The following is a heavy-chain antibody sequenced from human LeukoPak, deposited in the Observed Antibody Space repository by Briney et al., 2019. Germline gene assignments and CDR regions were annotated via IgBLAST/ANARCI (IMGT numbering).Heavy chain of an antibody. CDR3: ARWYYYDSSGYPDY. J-gene: IGHJ4*02. D-gene: IGHD3-22*01. CDR2: ISYDGSNK. Sequence: GGSLRLSCAASGFTSSSYAMHWVRQAPGKGLEWVAVISYDGSNKYYADSVKGRFTISRDNSKNTLYLQMNSLRAEDTAVYYCARWYYYDSSGYPDYWGQGTLVTVSS. V-gene: IGHV3-30*04. CDR1: GFTSSSYA.